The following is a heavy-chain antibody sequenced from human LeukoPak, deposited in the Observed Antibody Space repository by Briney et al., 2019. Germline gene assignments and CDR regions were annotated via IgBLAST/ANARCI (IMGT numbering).Heavy chain of an antibody. CDR2: ISYDGSNK. CDR3: ARASGDSYYYDSSGYSDY. D-gene: IGHD3-22*01. J-gene: IGHJ4*02. Sequence: GGSLRLSCAASGFTFSSYAMHWVRQAPGKGLEWVAVISYDGSNKYYADSVKGRFTISRDNSKNTLYLQMNSLRAEDTAVYYCARASGDSYYYDSSGYSDYWGQGTLVTVSS. CDR1: GFTFSSYA. V-gene: IGHV3-30*14.